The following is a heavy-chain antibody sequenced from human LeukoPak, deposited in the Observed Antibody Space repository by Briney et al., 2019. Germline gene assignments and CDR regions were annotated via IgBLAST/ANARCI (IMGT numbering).Heavy chain of an antibody. J-gene: IGHJ4*02. CDR1: GFTFDDYA. D-gene: IGHD3-10*01. V-gene: IGHV3-43*02. CDR2: ISRDGGTT. Sequence: PGGSLRLSCATSGFTFDDYAFHWVRQVSGKGLEWVSLISRDGGTTSYGDSVKGRFTISRDNSKNSLYMQMNSLKTEDSALYYCTKDFSGSYENWGQGTLVTVSS. CDR3: TKDFSGSYEN.